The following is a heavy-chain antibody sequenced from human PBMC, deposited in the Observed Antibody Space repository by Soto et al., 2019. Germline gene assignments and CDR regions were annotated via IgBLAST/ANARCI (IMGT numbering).Heavy chain of an antibody. CDR1: GFTFTDYW. CDR2: ISGSGSST. CDR3: AKGLSVGSGYYYWFDP. J-gene: IGHJ5*02. V-gene: IGHV3-23*01. D-gene: IGHD3-3*01. Sequence: GGSLRLSCAASGFTFTDYWMSWVRQAPGKGLEWVSAISGSGSSTYYADSVKGRFTISRDNSKNTLYLQMNSLRAEDTAVYYCAKGLSVGSGYYYWFDPWGQGTLVTVSS.